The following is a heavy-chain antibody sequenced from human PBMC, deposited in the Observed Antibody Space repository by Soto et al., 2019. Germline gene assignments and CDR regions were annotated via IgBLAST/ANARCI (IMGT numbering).Heavy chain of an antibody. V-gene: IGHV1-18*01. Sequence: GASVKVSCKASGYTFTSYGISWVRQAPGQGLEWMGWISAYNGNTNYAQKLQGRVTMTTDTSTSTAYMELRSLRSDDTAVYYCARAGGYCSSTSCPQPAWFDPWGQGTLVTVSS. J-gene: IGHJ5*02. CDR3: ARAGGYCSSTSCPQPAWFDP. CDR2: ISAYNGNT. D-gene: IGHD2-2*01. CDR1: GYTFTSYG.